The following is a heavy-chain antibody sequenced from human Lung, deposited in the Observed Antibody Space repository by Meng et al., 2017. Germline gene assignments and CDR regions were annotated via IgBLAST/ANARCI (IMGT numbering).Heavy chain of an antibody. CDR3: ARRGLWLDPQNFDY. J-gene: IGHJ4*02. V-gene: IGHV4-4*02. Sequence: VPLPQVHLGLVDPSVPLPPASPSPGVSIRGSTWWSWARQPPGKGLGWIGESYHNGSTNYNPSLKSRVTISVDKSKNQFSLKLSSVTAADTAVYYCARRGLWLDPQNFDYWGQGTLVTVSS. CDR2: SYHNGST. CDR1: GVSIRGSTW. D-gene: IGHD6-19*01.